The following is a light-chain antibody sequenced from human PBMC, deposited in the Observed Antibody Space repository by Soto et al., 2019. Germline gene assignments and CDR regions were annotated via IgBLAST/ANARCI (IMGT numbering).Light chain of an antibody. J-gene: IGLJ1*01. CDR2: EVS. Sequence: SVLTQPPSASGSPGQSVTISFTGTSSDVGGYNYVSWYQQHPGKAPKLMIYEVSKRPSVVPDRCSGSKSGNTASLTVSGLQAEDDADYYCSSYAGSNNYVFGTGTKVTVL. CDR3: SSYAGSNNYV. V-gene: IGLV2-8*01. CDR1: SSDVGGYNY.